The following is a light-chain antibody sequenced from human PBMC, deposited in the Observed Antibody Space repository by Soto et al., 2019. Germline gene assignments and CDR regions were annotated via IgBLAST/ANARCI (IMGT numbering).Light chain of an antibody. Sequence: QSALTQPPSVSGFPGQSVTISCTGTSSDVGYYDYVSWYQQHPGKAPKLVIYEVTKRPSGVPDRVSASKSGNTASLSVSGLRAEDEADYYCSSYAGSNNFVFGSGTQLTVL. CDR1: SSDVGYYDY. J-gene: IGLJ7*01. V-gene: IGLV2-8*01. CDR2: EVT. CDR3: SSYAGSNNFV.